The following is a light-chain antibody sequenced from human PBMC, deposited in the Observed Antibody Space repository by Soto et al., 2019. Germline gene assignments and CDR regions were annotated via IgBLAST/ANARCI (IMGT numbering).Light chain of an antibody. V-gene: IGKV3-20*01. CDR3: QQYGSSPWT. Sequence: EIVLTQSPGTLSLSPGERATLSCRASQSVTSSYLAWYQQKPGQAPRLLIYGASSRATGILDRFSGSGSGTDFTLTISRLEPADFAVYYCQQYGSSPWTFGQGTKAEFK. CDR1: QSVTSSY. J-gene: IGKJ1*01. CDR2: GAS.